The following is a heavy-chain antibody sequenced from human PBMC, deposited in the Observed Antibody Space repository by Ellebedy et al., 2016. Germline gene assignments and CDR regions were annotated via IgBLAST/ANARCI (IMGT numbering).Heavy chain of an antibody. CDR1: GYSISSGYY. J-gene: IGHJ5*02. Sequence: SETLSLTXTVSGYSISSGYYWGWIRQPPGKGLEWIGSIYHSGSTYYNPSLKSRVTISVDTSKNQFSLKLSSVTAADTAVYYCARDRLVGAMVHPWGQGTLVTVSS. V-gene: IGHV4-38-2*02. CDR2: IYHSGST. CDR3: ARDRLVGAMVHP. D-gene: IGHD1-26*01.